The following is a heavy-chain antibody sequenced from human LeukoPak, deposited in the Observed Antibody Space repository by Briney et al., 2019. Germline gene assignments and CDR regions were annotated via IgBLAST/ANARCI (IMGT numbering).Heavy chain of an antibody. D-gene: IGHD2-15*01. CDR2: INPNSGGT. J-gene: IGHJ6*02. CDR1: GYTFTGYY. V-gene: IGHV1-2*02. CDR3: AGGGYCSGGSCGPPFGHYYYGMDV. Sequence: GASVKVSCKASGYTFTGYYMHWVRQAPGQGLEWMGWINPNSGGTNYAQKFQGRVTMTRDTSISTAYMELSRLRSDDTAVYYCAGGGYCSGGSCGPPFGHYYYGMDVWGQGTTVTVSS.